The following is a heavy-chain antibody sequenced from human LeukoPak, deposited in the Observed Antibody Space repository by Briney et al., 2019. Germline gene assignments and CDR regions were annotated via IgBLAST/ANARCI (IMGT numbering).Heavy chain of an antibody. Sequence: ASVKVSCKASGYSFTSYDINWVRQATGQGLEWMGWMNPDSANTGYAQKFQGRVTMTRDTSISTAYMELSSLRSDDTAVYYCVRSTMGVRRTNDYWGQGTLVTLSS. CDR3: VRSTMGVRRTNDY. V-gene: IGHV1-8*01. CDR1: GYSFTSYD. CDR2: MNPDSANT. D-gene: IGHD3-10*01. J-gene: IGHJ4*02.